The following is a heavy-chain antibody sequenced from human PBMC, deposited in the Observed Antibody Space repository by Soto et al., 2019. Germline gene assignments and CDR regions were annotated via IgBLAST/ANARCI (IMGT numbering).Heavy chain of an antibody. D-gene: IGHD1-26*01. CDR2: INTDTGYT. V-gene: IGHV1-3*04. J-gene: IGHJ5*02. Sequence: QVQLVQSGAEVAKPGASVQISCKASGFIFSHHSIHWVRQAPGQGLEWMGWINTDTGYTKYSQKFQGRVTITWDTSAKTAYMDLSSLRSEDTAVYYCVRGKEAGVWFDPWGQGTLVTVSS. CDR1: GFIFSHHS. CDR3: VRGKEAGVWFDP.